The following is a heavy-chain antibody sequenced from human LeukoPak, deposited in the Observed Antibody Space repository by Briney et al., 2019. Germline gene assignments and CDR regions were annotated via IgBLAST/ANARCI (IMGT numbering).Heavy chain of an antibody. CDR1: GFPFIEYS. V-gene: IGHV3-48*01. J-gene: IGHJ4*02. CDR3: ARDHNYAFDN. Sequence: GSLRLSCTASGFPFIEYSMNWVRQVPGKGLEWISYIGIDSGNTKYADSVRGRFTNSADKAKNSLYLQMNSLRVEDTAVYYCARDHNYAFDNWGQGTLVSVAS. CDR2: IGIDSGNT. D-gene: IGHD1-1*01.